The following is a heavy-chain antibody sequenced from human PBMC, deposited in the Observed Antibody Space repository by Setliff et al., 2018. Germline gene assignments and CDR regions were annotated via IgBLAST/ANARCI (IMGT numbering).Heavy chain of an antibody. V-gene: IGHV3-48*04. CDR3: ARGVVAADGLYYFDH. D-gene: IGHD6-13*01. Sequence: GGSLRLSCEASGFIFSNYAMDWVRQAPGKGLEWLSYISSSSGTIHYADSVKGRFTISRDNTKNSLYLQMNSLRAEDTAVYYCARGVVAADGLYYFDHWGQGTLVTAPQ. CDR2: ISSSSGTI. J-gene: IGHJ4*02. CDR1: GFIFSNYA.